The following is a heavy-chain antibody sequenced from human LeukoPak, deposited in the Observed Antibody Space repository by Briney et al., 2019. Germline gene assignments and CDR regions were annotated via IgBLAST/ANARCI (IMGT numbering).Heavy chain of an antibody. CDR2: IYPGDSDT. J-gene: IGHJ4*02. V-gene: IGHV5-51*01. CDR1: GYSFTSYW. Sequence: ESLKISCKGSGYSFTSYWIGWVRQMPGKGLEWMGIIYPGDSDTRYSPSFQGQVTISADKSISTANLQWSSLKASDTAMYYCARRAKLGYCSSTSCSYYFDYWGQGTLVTVSS. CDR3: ARRAKLGYCSSTSCSYYFDY. D-gene: IGHD2-2*01.